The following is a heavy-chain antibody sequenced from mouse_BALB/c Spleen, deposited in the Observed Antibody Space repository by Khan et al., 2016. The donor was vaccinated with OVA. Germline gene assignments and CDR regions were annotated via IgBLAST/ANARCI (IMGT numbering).Heavy chain of an antibody. V-gene: IGHV3-8*02. CDR1: GDSITSGY. CDR3: ARDFGSTYGYWYFDV. CDR2: ITYSAST. D-gene: IGHD1-1*01. Sequence: EVKLEESGPSLVKPSQTLSLTCSVTGDSITSGYWNWIRKFPGNNLQYMGYITYSASTFYNPSLKSRISITRDTSKNQYYLQLNSVTTEDTATYYWARDFGSTYGYWYFDVWGAGTTVTVSS. J-gene: IGHJ1*01.